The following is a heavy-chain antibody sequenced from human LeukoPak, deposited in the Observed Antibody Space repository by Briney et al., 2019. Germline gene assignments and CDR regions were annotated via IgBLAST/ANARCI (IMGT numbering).Heavy chain of an antibody. V-gene: IGHV5-51*01. Sequence: GESLQISSNVSGYSFTSYWIAWLRRLPGKGLEWMGIIYPGDSDTIYSPSFQGQVTLSADKSISTAYLQWSSLNASDTAMYYCARTTGSVYNWLDPWGQGTLVIVSS. J-gene: IGHJ5*02. CDR1: GYSFTSYW. D-gene: IGHD6-25*01. CDR3: ARTTGSVYNWLDP. CDR2: IYPGDSDT.